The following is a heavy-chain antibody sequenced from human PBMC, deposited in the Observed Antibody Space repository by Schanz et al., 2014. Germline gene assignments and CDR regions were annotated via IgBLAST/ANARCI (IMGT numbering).Heavy chain of an antibody. V-gene: IGHV3-23*04. CDR2: ISGSGGDT. Sequence: EVHLVESGGGLVQPGGSLRLSCAASGFVFGDYYMTWIRQAPGKGLEWVSAISGSGGDTYYADSVKGRFTISRDNSKNTLYLQMNSLRAEDTAVYYCAKVRYSSGWRGDYFDEWGQGTLVTVAS. D-gene: IGHD6-25*01. J-gene: IGHJ4*02. CDR1: GFVFGDYY. CDR3: AKVRYSSGWRGDYFDE.